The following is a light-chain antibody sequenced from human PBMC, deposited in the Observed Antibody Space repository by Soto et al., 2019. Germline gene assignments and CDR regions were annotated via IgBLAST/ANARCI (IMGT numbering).Light chain of an antibody. CDR2: GNS. CDR1: SSNIVAGYD. J-gene: IGLJ2*01. V-gene: IGLV1-40*01. CDR3: QSYDSRLSGHVV. Sequence: QSVLTQPPSVSGAPGQRVTISCTGSSSNIVAGYDVHWYQQLPGTAPKLLIYGNSNRPSGVPDRFSGSKSGTSASLAITGLQAEDEADYYCQSYDSRLSGHVVFGGGTQLTVL.